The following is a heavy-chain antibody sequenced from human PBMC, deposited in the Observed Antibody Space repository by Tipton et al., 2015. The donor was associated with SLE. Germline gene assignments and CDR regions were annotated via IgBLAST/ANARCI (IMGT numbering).Heavy chain of an antibody. Sequence: LRLSCTVSGGSISSYYWSWIRQPPGKGLEWIGYIYYTGGTYYNPSLKSRVTISVDTSKNQFSLKLSSVTAGDTAVYYCANYDILTGYLDYWGQGTLVTVSS. CDR2: IYYTGGT. CDR1: GGSISSYY. V-gene: IGHV4-59*01. D-gene: IGHD3-9*01. CDR3: ANYDILTGYLDY. J-gene: IGHJ4*02.